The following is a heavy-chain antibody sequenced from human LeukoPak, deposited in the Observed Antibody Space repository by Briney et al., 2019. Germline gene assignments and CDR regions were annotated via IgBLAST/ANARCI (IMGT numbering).Heavy chain of an antibody. J-gene: IGHJ6*03. CDR3: ARDVIVDGSGSYYNYYYYYMDV. V-gene: IGHV1-46*01. D-gene: IGHD3-10*01. CDR2: INPSGGST. CDR1: GYTFTSYY. Sequence: ASVKVSCKASGYTFTSYYMHWVRQAPGQGLEWMGIINPSGGSTSYAQKFQGRVTMTRDMSTSTVYMELSSLRSEDTAVYYCARDVIVDGSGSYYNYYYYYMDVWGKGTTVTVSS.